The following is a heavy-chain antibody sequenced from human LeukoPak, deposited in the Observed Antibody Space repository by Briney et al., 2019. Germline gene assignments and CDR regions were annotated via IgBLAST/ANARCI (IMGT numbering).Heavy chain of an antibody. D-gene: IGHD6-6*01. J-gene: IGHJ4*02. V-gene: IGHV3-21*01. Sequence: GGSLRLSCAASGFTFSSYSMNWVRQAPGKGLEWVSSISSSSSYIYYADSVKGRFTISRDNAKNSLYLQMNGLRAEDTAVYYCARDLFSSSSDGEYYFDYWGQGTLVTVSS. CDR2: ISSSSSYI. CDR3: ARDLFSSSSDGEYYFDY. CDR1: GFTFSSYS.